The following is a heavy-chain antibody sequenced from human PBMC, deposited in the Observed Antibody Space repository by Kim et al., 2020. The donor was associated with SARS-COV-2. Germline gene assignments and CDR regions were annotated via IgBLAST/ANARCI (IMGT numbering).Heavy chain of an antibody. CDR2: INSDGSST. V-gene: IGHV3-74*01. Sequence: GGSLRLSCAASGFTFSSYWMHWVRQAPGKGLVWVSRINSDGSSTSYADSVKGRFTISRDNAKNTLYLQMNSLRAEDTAVYYCARVGGRGYNYGTHWGQGTLVTVSS. J-gene: IGHJ4*02. CDR3: ARVGGRGYNYGTH. D-gene: IGHD5-18*01. CDR1: GFTFSSYW.